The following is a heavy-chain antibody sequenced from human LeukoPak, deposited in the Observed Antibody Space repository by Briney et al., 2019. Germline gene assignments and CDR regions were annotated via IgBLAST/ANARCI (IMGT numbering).Heavy chain of an antibody. V-gene: IGHV4-59*08. CDR2: IYYSGST. CDR1: GGSISSYY. D-gene: IGHD6-19*01. CDR3: ARGHSSGWFDFDY. Sequence: SETLSLTCTVSGGSISSYYWSWIRQPPGKGLDWIGYIYYSGSTNYNPSLKSRVTISVDTSKSQFSLKLSSVTAADTAVYYCARGHSSGWFDFDYWGQGTLVSVSS. J-gene: IGHJ4*02.